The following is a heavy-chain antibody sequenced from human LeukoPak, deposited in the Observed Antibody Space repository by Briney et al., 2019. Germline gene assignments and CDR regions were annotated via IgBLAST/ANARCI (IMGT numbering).Heavy chain of an antibody. V-gene: IGHV1-46*01. CDR2: INPSGGST. CDR3: ARSVKGDSGSYYPVFDY. D-gene: IGHD3-10*01. J-gene: IGHJ4*02. Sequence: GASVKVSCKASGYTFTSYYMHWVRQAPGQGLEWMGIINPSGGSTSYAQKFQGRVTITADESMTIAYMELSSLRSDDTAVYYCARSVKGDSGSYYPVFDYWGQGTLVTVSS. CDR1: GYTFTSYY.